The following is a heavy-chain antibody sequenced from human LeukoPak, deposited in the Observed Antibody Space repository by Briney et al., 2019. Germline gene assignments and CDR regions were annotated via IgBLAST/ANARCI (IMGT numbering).Heavy chain of an antibody. CDR1: GASISSGSYY. V-gene: IGHV4-39*07. J-gene: IGHJ4*02. Sequence: SETLSLTCTVSGASISSGSYYWSWIRQPPGKGLEWIGEINHSGSTNYNPSLKSRVTISVDTSKNQFSLKLSSVTAADTAVYYCAGASPFGYSYGYWGRARGPFDYWGQGTLVTVSS. CDR2: INHSGST. CDR3: AGASPFGYSYGYWGRARGPFDY. D-gene: IGHD5-18*01.